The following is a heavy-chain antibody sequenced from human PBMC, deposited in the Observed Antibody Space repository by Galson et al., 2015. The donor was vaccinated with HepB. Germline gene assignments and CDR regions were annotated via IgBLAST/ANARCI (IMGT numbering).Heavy chain of an antibody. V-gene: IGHV5-51*01. CDR1: GYSFTNYW. J-gene: IGHJ4*02. Sequence: QSGAEVKKPGESLRISCPASGYSFTNYWIGWVRQMPGKGLEWMGIIHPDDSDTTYSPSFRGQVTISADKSISPAYLRWSGLQASDTAMYYCARHTADYNSYYFDYWGQGTLVTVSS. D-gene: IGHD4-11*01. CDR2: IHPDDSDT. CDR3: ARHTADYNSYYFDY.